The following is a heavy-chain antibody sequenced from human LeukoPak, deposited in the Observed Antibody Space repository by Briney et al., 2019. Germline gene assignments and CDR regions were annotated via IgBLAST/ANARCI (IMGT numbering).Heavy chain of an antibody. CDR2: IIPIFGTA. CDR3: ARAGEASDSSAWYKVLRYYYYGMDV. Sequence: SVKVSFKASGGTFSSYAISWVRQAPGQGLEWMGGIIPIFGTANYAQKFQGRVTMTRNTSISTAYMELSSLRSEDTAVYYCARAGEASDSSAWYKVLRYYYYGMDVWGQGTTVTVSS. CDR1: GGTFSSYA. J-gene: IGHJ6*02. D-gene: IGHD6-19*01. V-gene: IGHV1-69*05.